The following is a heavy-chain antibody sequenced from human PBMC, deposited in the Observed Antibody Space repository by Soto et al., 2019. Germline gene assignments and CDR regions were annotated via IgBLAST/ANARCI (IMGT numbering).Heavy chain of an antibody. CDR3: ARGCRGYFPKRGSCLVY. J-gene: IGHJ4*02. CDR1: GYTFTTYT. D-gene: IGHD5-18*01. Sequence: GAXVKVSCKASGYTFTTYTMHWVRQAPGQRLEGMGWVSAGNGDTKYSQKFQGRVTISWDTSASTTYMDLSSVTSEDTAVYYCARGCRGYFPKRGSCLVYWGQGIRGTGSS. V-gene: IGHV1-3*01. CDR2: VSAGNGDT.